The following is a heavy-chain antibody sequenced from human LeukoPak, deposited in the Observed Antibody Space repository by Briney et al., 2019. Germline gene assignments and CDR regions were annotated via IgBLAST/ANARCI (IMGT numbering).Heavy chain of an antibody. CDR3: ARYYYDSSGHYYFDY. CDR2: IYYSGST. V-gene: IGHV4-59*08. Sequence: PSETPSLTCTVSGGSISSYYWSWIRQPPGKGLEWIGYIYYSGSTNYNPSLKSRVTISVDTSKNQFSLKLSSVTAADTAVYYCARYYYDSSGHYYFDYWGQGTLVTVSS. D-gene: IGHD3-22*01. CDR1: GGSISSYY. J-gene: IGHJ4*02.